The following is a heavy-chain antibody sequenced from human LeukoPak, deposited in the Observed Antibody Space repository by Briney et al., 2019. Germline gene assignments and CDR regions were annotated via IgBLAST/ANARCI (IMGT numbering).Heavy chain of an antibody. CDR2: INSDGSST. J-gene: IGHJ4*02. CDR1: GFTFSSYW. V-gene: IGHV3-74*01. D-gene: IGHD6-13*01. Sequence: GGSLRLSCAASGFTFSSYWMHWVRQAPGKGLVWLSRINSDGSSTTYADSVKGRFTVSRDNAKNTLFLQMNFLRDEDTAVYYCARGGSGGSSWPVDYWGQGTLITVSS. CDR3: ARGGSGGSSWPVDY.